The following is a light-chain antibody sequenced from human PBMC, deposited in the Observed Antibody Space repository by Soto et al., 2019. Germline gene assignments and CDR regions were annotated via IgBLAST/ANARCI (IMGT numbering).Light chain of an antibody. V-gene: IGKV1-39*01. J-gene: IGKJ2*01. Sequence: DIQMTQSPSSLSASVGDRVTITCRASQSISSYLNWYQKKPGKAPKSLIYDASSLQSGVPSRFSGSGSGTEFTLTISSLQPEDFATYYCQQSYTTPHTFGQGTELQI. CDR3: QQSYTTPHT. CDR1: QSISSY. CDR2: DAS.